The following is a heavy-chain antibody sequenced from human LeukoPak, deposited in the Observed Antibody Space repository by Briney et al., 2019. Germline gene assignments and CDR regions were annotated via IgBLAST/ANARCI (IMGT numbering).Heavy chain of an antibody. J-gene: IGHJ5*02. Sequence: PSETLSLTCTVSGGSISSGGYYWSWIRQPPGKGLEWIGYIYHSGSTYYNPSLKSRVTISVDRSKNQFSLKLSSVTAADTAVYYCARVRGIAASRLGYWFDPWGQGTLVIVSS. CDR1: GGSISSGGYY. CDR2: IYHSGST. CDR3: ARVRGIAASRLGYWFDP. D-gene: IGHD6-13*01. V-gene: IGHV4-30-2*01.